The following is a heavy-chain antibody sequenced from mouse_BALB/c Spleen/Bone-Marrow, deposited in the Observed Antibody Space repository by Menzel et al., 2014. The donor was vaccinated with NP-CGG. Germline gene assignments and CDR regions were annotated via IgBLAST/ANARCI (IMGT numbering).Heavy chain of an antibody. D-gene: IGHD2-2*01. CDR2: IDPANGNT. V-gene: IGHV14-3*02. J-gene: IGHJ2*01. CDR3: ASYVYGYYFDY. Sequence: VQLQQSGAELVKPGASVKLSCTASGFNIKDTYMHWVKQRPEQGLEWIGRIDPANGNTKYDPKFQGKATITADTSSNTAYLQLSSLTSEDTAVYYCASYVYGYYFDYWGQCTTLTVSS. CDR1: GFNIKDTY.